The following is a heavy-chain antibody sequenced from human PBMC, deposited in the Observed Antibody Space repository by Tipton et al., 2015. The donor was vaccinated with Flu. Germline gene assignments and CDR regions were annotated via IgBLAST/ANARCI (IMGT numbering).Heavy chain of an antibody. J-gene: IGHJ3*01. Sequence: SLRLSCAASGFSFSDFYLHWVRQAPGKGLEYVSAISDHGGTTFYADSVKGRFTISRDNSKNMLYLQVDSLRDEDTAVYYCARPMYCVTECSWSAALDVWGPGTMVSVSS. V-gene: IGHV3-64*02. CDR3: ARPMYCVTECSWSAALDV. CDR2: ISDHGGTT. CDR1: GFSFSDFY. D-gene: IGHD2-21*01.